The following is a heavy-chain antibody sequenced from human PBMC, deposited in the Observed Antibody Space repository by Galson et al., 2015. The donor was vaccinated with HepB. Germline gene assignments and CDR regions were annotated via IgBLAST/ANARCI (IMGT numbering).Heavy chain of an antibody. CDR2: TYYRSKWYN. Sequence: CAISGDSVSSNSAAWNWIRQSPSRGLEWLGRTYYRSKWYNDYAVSVNSRITINPDTSKNQFSLQLNSVTPEDTAVYYCARGRSSGLYGNWFDPWGQGTLVTVSS. V-gene: IGHV6-1*01. J-gene: IGHJ5*02. CDR3: ARGRSSGLYGNWFDP. CDR1: GDSVSSNSAA. D-gene: IGHD6-19*01.